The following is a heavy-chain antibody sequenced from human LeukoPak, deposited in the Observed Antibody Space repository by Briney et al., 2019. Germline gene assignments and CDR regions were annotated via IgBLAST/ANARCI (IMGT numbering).Heavy chain of an antibody. Sequence: GGSLRLSCAASGFTFSRYSMNWVRQAPGKGLEWVANIKEDGSEKYYVDSVKGRFTISRDNAKNSLYLQMNSLRAEDTAVYYCAREDYDFWTGYFRFRGATRFDPWGQGTLVTVSS. CDR2: IKEDGSEK. V-gene: IGHV3-7*01. D-gene: IGHD3-3*01. CDR1: GFTFSRYS. J-gene: IGHJ5*02. CDR3: AREDYDFWTGYFRFRGATRFDP.